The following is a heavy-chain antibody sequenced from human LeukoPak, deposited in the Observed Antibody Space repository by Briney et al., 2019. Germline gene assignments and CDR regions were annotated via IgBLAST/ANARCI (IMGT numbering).Heavy chain of an antibody. CDR3: TRHGSYSHGF. J-gene: IGHJ4*02. D-gene: IGHD3-10*01. Sequence: SETLSLTCAVSGGSISSGGYWSWVRRPPGKGLEWIGQIYISGSTNYNPSLDSRVTMSLDKSRNQLSLRLKSMTAADTAVYYCTRHGSYSHGFWGQGALVTVAS. V-gene: IGHV4-4*02. CDR1: GGSISSGGY. CDR2: IYISGST.